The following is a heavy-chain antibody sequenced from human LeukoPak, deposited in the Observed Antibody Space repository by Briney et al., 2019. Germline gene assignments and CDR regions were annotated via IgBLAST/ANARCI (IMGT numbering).Heavy chain of an antibody. D-gene: IGHD3-3*01. Sequence: GGSLRLSCAASGFTFSSAWMTWVRQAPGKGLEWVSRIKSKTDGGTAEHAAPVKGRFTISRDDSQNTLYMQMNSLRPEDTAVYYCTTAPDSMDCWGQGTLVTVSS. CDR1: GFTFSSAW. V-gene: IGHV3-15*01. CDR3: TTAPDSMDC. CDR2: IKSKTDGGTA. J-gene: IGHJ4*02.